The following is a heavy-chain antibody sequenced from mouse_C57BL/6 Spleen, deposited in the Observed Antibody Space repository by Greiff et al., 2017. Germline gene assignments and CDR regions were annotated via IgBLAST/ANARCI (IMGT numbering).Heavy chain of an antibody. J-gene: IGHJ3*01. CDR2: IYPSDSET. Sequence: QVQLQQPGAELVRPGSSVKLSCKASGCTFTSYWMDWVKQRPGQGLEWIGNIYPSDSETHYNQKFKDKATLTVDKSSSTAYMQLSSLTSEDSAVYYCARRGIYYYGSWAYWGQGTLVTVSA. CDR1: GCTFTSYW. V-gene: IGHV1-61*01. CDR3: ARRGIYYYGSWAY. D-gene: IGHD1-1*01.